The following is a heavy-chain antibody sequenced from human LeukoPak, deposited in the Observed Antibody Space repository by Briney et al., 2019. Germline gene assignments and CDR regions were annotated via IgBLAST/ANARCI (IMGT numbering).Heavy chain of an antibody. CDR1: GGTFSSYA. V-gene: IGHV1-69*04. Sequence: SVKVSCKASGGTFSSYAISWVRQAPGQGLEWMGRIIPILGIANYAQKFQGRVTITADKSTSTAYMELRSLRSDDTAVYYCAREYDYGDYWGQGTLVTVSS. J-gene: IGHJ4*02. CDR2: IIPILGIA. CDR3: AREYDYGDY.